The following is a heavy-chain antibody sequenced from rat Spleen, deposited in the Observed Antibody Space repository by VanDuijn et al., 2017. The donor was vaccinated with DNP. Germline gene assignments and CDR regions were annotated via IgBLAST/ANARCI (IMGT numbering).Heavy chain of an antibody. CDR3: ATGAAIE. V-gene: IGHV5-7*01. CDR2: ISYDGSST. CDR1: GFTFSDYN. Sequence: EVQLVESGGGLVQPGRSLKLSCAASGFTFSDYNMAWVRQAPKKGLEWVATISYDGSSTYYRDSVKGRFTISRDNAKSTLYLQMDSLRSEDTATYYCATGAAIEWGQGVMVTVSS. D-gene: IGHD1-2*01. J-gene: IGHJ2*01.